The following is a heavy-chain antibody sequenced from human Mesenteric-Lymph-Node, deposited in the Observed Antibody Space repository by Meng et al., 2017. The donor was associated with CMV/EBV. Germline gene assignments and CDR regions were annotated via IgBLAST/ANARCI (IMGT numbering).Heavy chain of an antibody. CDR2: INAGNGDT. D-gene: IGHD6-13*01. CDR3: ARSSSSSWYVSDY. CDR1: GYTLTSYA. V-gene: IGHV1-3*01. Sequence: KASGYTLTSYAIHWVRQAPGQRLEWMGWINAGNGDTEYSQNFQGRVTITRDSSASTAYMDLSSLRSEDTAFYYCARSSSSSWYVSDYWGQGTLVTVSS. J-gene: IGHJ4*02.